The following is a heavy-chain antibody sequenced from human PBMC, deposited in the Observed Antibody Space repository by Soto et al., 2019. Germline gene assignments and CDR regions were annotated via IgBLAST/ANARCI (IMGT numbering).Heavy chain of an antibody. D-gene: IGHD7-27*01. CDR2: INSKANNYAT. J-gene: IGHJ4*02. Sequence: GGSLRLSCAASGFTFSGSAMHWVRQASGKGLEWVGRINSKANNYATAYAASVKGRFTISRDDSKNTAYLQMNSLKTEDTAVYYCSGTGDRNRDYWGQGTLVTVSS. CDR1: GFTFSGSA. CDR3: SGTGDRNRDY. V-gene: IGHV3-73*01.